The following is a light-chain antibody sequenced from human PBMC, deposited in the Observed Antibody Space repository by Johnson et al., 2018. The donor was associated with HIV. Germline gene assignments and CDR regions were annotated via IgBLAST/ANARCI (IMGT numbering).Light chain of an antibody. CDR3: GTWDSSLSVGV. CDR1: SSNIGNNY. CDR2: ENN. J-gene: IGLJ1*01. Sequence: QSVLTQPPSVSAAPGQKVTISCSGSSSNIGNNYVSWYQQLPGTAPKLLIYENNKRPSGIPDRFSGSKSGTSATLGITGLQTGDEADYYCGTWDSSLSVGVVGTGTKVTVL. V-gene: IGLV1-51*02.